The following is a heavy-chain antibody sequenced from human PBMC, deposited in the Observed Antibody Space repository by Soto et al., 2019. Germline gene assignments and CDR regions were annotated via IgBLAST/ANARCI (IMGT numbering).Heavy chain of an antibody. CDR2: INPSGGST. Sequence: GASVKVSCKASGYTFTSYYMYWVRQAPGQGLEWMGIINPSGGSTSYAQKFQGRVTMTRDTSTSTVYMELSSLRSEDTAVYYCARVEMATIQGNPFDIWGQGTMVTVSS. D-gene: IGHD5-12*01. J-gene: IGHJ3*02. CDR1: GYTFTSYY. CDR3: ARVEMATIQGNPFDI. V-gene: IGHV1-46*01.